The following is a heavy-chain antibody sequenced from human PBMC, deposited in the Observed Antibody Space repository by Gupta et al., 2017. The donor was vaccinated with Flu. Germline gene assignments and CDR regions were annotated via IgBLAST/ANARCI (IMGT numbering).Heavy chain of an antibody. CDR1: GFTFSYYG. Sequence: QVHLVESGGGVVQPGRSLRLSCAASGFTFSYYGIHWVRQAPGRGLECVAVISYDGSYKYYTDFVKGRFTISRDNSKDTVDLQMNSLRAEDTAVYYCAKDQREFCDGGLCYPQIVDSWGQGTLVTVSP. CDR3: AKDQREFCDGGLCYPQIVDS. J-gene: IGHJ5*01. CDR2: ISYDGSYK. D-gene: IGHD2-21*01. V-gene: IGHV3-30*18.